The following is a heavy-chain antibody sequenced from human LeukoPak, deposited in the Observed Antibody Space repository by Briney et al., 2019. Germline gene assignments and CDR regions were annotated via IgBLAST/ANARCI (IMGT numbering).Heavy chain of an antibody. CDR1: GYTFTSYA. Sequence: ASVKVSCKASGYTFTSYAMHWVRPAPGQRLEWMGWINAGNGNTKYSQKFQGRVTITRDTSASTAYMELSSLRSEDTAVYYCARVGNRYGDYGPKSPSHGFDYWGQGTLVTVSS. CDR2: INAGNGNT. J-gene: IGHJ4*02. D-gene: IGHD4-17*01. CDR3: ARVGNRYGDYGPKSPSHGFDY. V-gene: IGHV1-3*01.